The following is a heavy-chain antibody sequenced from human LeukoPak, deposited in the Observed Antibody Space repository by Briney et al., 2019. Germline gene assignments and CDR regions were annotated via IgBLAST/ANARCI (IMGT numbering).Heavy chain of an antibody. Sequence: PSETLSLTCTVSGYSISSGYYWGWIRQPPGKGLEWIGSIYHSGSTYYNPSLKSRVTISIDTSKNQFSLKLSSVTAADTAVYYCARDPGDLVRGIVIPEHYFDYWGQGTLVTVSS. V-gene: IGHV4-38-2*02. CDR1: GYSISSGYY. CDR2: IYHSGST. D-gene: IGHD3-10*01. CDR3: ARDPGDLVRGIVIPEHYFDY. J-gene: IGHJ4*02.